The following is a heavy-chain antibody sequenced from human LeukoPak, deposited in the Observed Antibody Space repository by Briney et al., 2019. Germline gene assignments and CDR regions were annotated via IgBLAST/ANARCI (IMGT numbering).Heavy chain of an antibody. J-gene: IGHJ6*02. Sequence: GGSLRLSCAASAFTFSNAWMSWVRQAPGKELEWIARIKSKTDGGTTDYAAPVKGRFTISRDDSKNTLYLQMNSLNTEDTAVYYCTTGVPYCGGDCYPYYYYGMDVWGQGTTVTVSS. CDR1: AFTFSNAW. CDR3: TTGVPYCGGDCYPYYYYGMDV. D-gene: IGHD2-21*02. V-gene: IGHV3-15*01. CDR2: IKSKTDGGTT.